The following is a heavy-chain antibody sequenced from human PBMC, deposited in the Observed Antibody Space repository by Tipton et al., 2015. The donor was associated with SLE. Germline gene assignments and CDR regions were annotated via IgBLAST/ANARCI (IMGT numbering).Heavy chain of an antibody. CDR3: ARDVNYYYYMDV. Sequence: SLRLSCAASGFIFSSYWMHWVRQAPGKGLVWVPRINSDGSSTSYADSVKGRFTISRDNAKNTLYLQMNSLRAEDTAVYYCARDVNYYYYMDVWGKGTTVTVSS. J-gene: IGHJ6*03. CDR2: INSDGSST. CDR1: GFIFSSYW. V-gene: IGHV3-74*01.